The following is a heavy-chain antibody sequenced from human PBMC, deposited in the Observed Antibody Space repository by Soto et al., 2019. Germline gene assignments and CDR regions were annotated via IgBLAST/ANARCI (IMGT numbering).Heavy chain of an antibody. CDR3: ARMTGSSYPFAY. J-gene: IGHJ4*02. CDR2: ISSTSRTI. V-gene: IGHV3-48*01. CDR1: GVAFSGCY. Sequence: PGGSLRLSCAASGVAFSGCYMNWVRQAPGKGLEWISYISSTSRTIYYADSVEGRFTISRDDAKNSVYLQMNSLSADDTAVYYCARMTGSSYPFAYWGLGVQDTVSS. D-gene: IGHD5-18*01.